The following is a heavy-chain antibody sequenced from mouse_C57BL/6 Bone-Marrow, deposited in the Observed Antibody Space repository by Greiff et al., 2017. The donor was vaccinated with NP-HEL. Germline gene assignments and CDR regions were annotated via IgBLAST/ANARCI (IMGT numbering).Heavy chain of an antibody. Sequence: QVQLQQSGPGLVQPSQSLSITCTVSGFSLTRYGVHWVRQPPGKGLEWLGVIWGGGSTDYNAAFISRLSISKDNSKSQVFLKMNSRQADDTAIYYCAKRGTNYYGSAWFAYWGQGTLVTVSA. CDR1: GFSLTRYG. CDR3: AKRGTNYYGSAWFAY. V-gene: IGHV2-4*01. J-gene: IGHJ3*01. D-gene: IGHD1-1*01. CDR2: IWGGGST.